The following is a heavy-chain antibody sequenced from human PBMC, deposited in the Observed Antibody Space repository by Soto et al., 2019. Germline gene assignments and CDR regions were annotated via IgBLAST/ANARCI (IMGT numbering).Heavy chain of an antibody. CDR3: ARLPAAVHHY. Sequence: QVQLQESGPGLVMPSETLSLTCTVSGDSISGSPYFWGWIRQPPGKRLEWIGSIFYDGYTLYTPSLKSRVTISVDTSKNQFSLKLTSVAAADTAIYFCARLPAAVHHYWGQGILVTVSS. V-gene: IGHV4-39*01. CDR1: GDSISGSPYF. J-gene: IGHJ4*02. CDR2: IFYDGYT. D-gene: IGHD6-13*01.